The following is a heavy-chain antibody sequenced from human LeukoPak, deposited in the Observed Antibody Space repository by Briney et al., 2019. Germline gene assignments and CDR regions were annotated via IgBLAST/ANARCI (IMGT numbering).Heavy chain of an antibody. CDR2: IKSKADGGTT. V-gene: IGHV3-15*01. CDR3: TSNWERLDY. D-gene: IGHD1-1*01. CDR1: GFTFSSYE. J-gene: IGHJ4*02. Sequence: GGSLRLSCAASGFTFSSYEMNWVRQAPGKGLEWVGRIKSKADGGTTDYTAPVKGRFIVSRDDSKTTLYLQMNSLKTEDTAVYYCTSNWERLDYWGQGTLVTVSS.